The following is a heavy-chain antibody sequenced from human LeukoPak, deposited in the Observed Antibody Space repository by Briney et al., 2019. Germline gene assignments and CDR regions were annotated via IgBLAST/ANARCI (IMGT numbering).Heavy chain of an antibody. D-gene: IGHD1-26*01. V-gene: IGHV3-23*01. CDR1: GFTFSSYA. J-gene: IGHJ6*03. CDR3: ARDPYTGSYENYYYYNMDV. CDR2: ISSSGGST. Sequence: SGGSLRLSCAASGFTFSSYAMTWVRQAPGKGLEWVSSISSSGGSTYYADSVRGRFTISRDNSKNTLYLQMNSLRAEDTALYYCARDPYTGSYENYYYYNMDVWGKGTTVTVSS.